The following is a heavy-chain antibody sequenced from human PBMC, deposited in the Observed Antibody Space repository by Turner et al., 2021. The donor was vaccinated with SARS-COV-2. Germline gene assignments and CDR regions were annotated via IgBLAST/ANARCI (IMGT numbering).Heavy chain of an antibody. Sequence: QVQLVQSGAVVKTPGPSVKVSCKVSGYTLTQLSLHWVRQAPGKGLEWMGGFDLEDGETIYAQKFQGRVTMTEDTSTDTAYMELSSLRSEDTAVYYCATGVAVAGTPSDYYYYYGMDVWGQGTTVTVSS. CDR3: ATGVAVAGTPSDYYYYYGMDV. CDR1: GYTLTQLS. D-gene: IGHD6-19*01. CDR2: FDLEDGET. V-gene: IGHV1-24*01. J-gene: IGHJ6*02.